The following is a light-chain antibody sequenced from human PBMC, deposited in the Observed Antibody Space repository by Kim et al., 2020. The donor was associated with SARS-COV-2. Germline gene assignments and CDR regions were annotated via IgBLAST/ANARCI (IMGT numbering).Light chain of an antibody. CDR3: AAWDDSLNGRV. J-gene: IGLJ2*01. V-gene: IGLV1-44*01. Sequence: GQSVTISCSGSSSNIGSNTVNWYQQLPGTAPKLLIYSNNQRPSGVPDRFAGSKSGTSASLAISGLQSEDAADYYCAAWDDSLNGRVFGGGTKLTVL. CDR2: SNN. CDR1: SSNIGSNT.